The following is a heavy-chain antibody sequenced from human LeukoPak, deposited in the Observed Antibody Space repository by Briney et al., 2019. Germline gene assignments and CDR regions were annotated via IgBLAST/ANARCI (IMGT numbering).Heavy chain of an antibody. V-gene: IGHV3-48*03. Sequence: PGGSLRLSCAASGFTFSSYEMNWVRQAPGKGLEWVSYISSSGSTIYYADSVKGRFTISRDNAKNSLYLQMNSLRAEDTAVYYCAREPNIYSCSWSRTFDYWGQGTLVTVSS. D-gene: IGHD6-13*01. CDR3: AREPNIYSCSWSRTFDY. CDR1: GFTFSSYE. CDR2: ISSSGSTI. J-gene: IGHJ4*02.